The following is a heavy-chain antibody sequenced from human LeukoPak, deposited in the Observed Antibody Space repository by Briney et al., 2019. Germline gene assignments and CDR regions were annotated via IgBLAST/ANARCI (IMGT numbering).Heavy chain of an antibody. V-gene: IGHV3-33*01. J-gene: IGHJ4*02. CDR2: IWYDGSNK. CDR3: AREMATKAFDY. CDR1: GFTFSSYG. Sequence: GRSLRLSCAASGFTFSSYGMHWVRQAPGKGLEWVAVIWYDGSNKYYADSVKGRFTISRDNSENTLYLQMNSLRAEDTAVYYCAREMATKAFDYWGQGTLVTVSS. D-gene: IGHD5-24*01.